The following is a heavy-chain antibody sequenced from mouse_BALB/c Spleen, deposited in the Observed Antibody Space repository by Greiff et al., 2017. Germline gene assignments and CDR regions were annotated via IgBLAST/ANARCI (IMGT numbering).Heavy chain of an antibody. D-gene: IGHD2-2*01. CDR3: ARKVGYYGSSFDY. Sequence: SGAELARPGASVKLSCKASGYTFTSYWMQWVKQRPGQGLEWIGAIYPGDGDTRYTQKFKGKATLTADKSSSTAYMQLSSLASEDSAVYYCARKVGYYGSSFDYWGQGTTLTVSS. J-gene: IGHJ2*01. V-gene: IGHV1-87*01. CDR1: GYTFTSYW. CDR2: IYPGDGDT.